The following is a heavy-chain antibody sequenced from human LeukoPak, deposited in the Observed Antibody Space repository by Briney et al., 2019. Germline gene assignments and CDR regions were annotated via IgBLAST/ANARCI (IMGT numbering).Heavy chain of an antibody. CDR3: ARDTPYYYDSSGPLRY. Sequence: SVKVSCKASGGTFSSYAISWVRQAPGQGLEWMGRIIPIFGAANYAQKFQGRVTITTDESTSTAYMELSSLRSEDTAVYYCARDTPYYYDSSGPLRYWGQGTLVTVSS. CDR1: GGTFSSYA. D-gene: IGHD3-22*01. J-gene: IGHJ4*02. V-gene: IGHV1-69*05. CDR2: IIPIFGAA.